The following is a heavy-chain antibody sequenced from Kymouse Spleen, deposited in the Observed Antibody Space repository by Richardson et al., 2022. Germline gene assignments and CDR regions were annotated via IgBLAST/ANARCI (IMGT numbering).Heavy chain of an antibody. CDR2: INHSGST. J-gene: IGHJ5*02. D-gene: IGHD1-7*01. CDR3: ARSGITGTTDWFDP. V-gene: IGHV4-34*01. Sequence: QVQLQQWGAGLLKPSETLSLTCAVYGGSFSGYYWSWIRQPPGKGLEWIGEINHSGSTNYNPSLKSRVTISVDTSKNQFSLKLSSVTAADTAVYYCARSGITGTTDWFDPWGQGTLVTVSS. CDR1: GGSFSGYY.